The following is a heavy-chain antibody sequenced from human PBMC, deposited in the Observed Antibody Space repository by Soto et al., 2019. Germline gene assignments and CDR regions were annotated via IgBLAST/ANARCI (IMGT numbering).Heavy chain of an antibody. CDR2: ISYDASNK. CDR3: AKEDDFWSGATSSMDV. D-gene: IGHD3-3*01. CDR1: GFTFSSYG. Sequence: GGSLRLSCAASGFTFSSYGMHWVRQAPGKGLEWVAVISYDASNKYYADSVKGRFTISRDNSKNTLYLQMNSLRAEDTAVYYCAKEDDFWSGATSSMDVWGQGTTVTVSS. J-gene: IGHJ6*02. V-gene: IGHV3-30*18.